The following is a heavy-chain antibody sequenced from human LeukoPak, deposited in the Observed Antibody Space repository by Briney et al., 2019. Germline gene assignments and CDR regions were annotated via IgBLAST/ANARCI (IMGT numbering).Heavy chain of an antibody. D-gene: IGHD2-2*01. CDR1: GYTFTSYG. CDR2: ISAYNGNT. CDR3: ARDSNIVVVPAANDY. Sequence: ASVKVSCKASGYTFTSYGISWVRQAPGQGLEWMGWISAYNGNTNYAQKLQGRVTMTTDTSTSTAYMELRSQRSDDTAVYYCARDSNIVVVPAANDYWGQGTLVTVSS. J-gene: IGHJ4*02. V-gene: IGHV1-18*01.